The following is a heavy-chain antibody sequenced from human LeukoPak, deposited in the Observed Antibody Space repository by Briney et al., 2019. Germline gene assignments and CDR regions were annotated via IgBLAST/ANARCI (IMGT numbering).Heavy chain of an antibody. CDR1: GDSISTYY. CDR3: ADGYSFDY. CDR2: INHSGST. Sequence: SSETLSLTCTVSGDSISTYYWSWIRQPPGKGLEWIGEINHSGSTNYNPSLKSRVTISVDTSKNQFSLKLSSVTAADTAVYYCADGYSFDYQGQGTLVTVSS. V-gene: IGHV4-34*01. D-gene: IGHD5-18*01. J-gene: IGHJ4*02.